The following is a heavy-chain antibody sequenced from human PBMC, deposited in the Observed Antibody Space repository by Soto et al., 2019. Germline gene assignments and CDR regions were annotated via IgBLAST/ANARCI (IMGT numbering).Heavy chain of an antibody. Sequence: GGSLRLSCAASGFTFSSYGMHWVRQSPGKGLEWVAVISYDGSNKYYADSVRGRFTISRDNSKNTLYLQMNSLRAEDTAVYYCAKISPQYSYGSGKLDYWGQGTPVTVSS. CDR2: ISYDGSNK. CDR1: GFTFSSYG. CDR3: AKISPQYSYGSGKLDY. D-gene: IGHD5-18*01. J-gene: IGHJ4*02. V-gene: IGHV3-30*18.